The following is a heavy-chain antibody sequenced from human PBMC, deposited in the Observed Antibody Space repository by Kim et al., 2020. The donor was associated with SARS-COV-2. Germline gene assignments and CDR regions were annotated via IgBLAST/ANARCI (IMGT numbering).Heavy chain of an antibody. CDR1: GFTLTKYG. CDR3: TRGAVSGNDACGI. Sequence: GGSLRLSCEASGFTLTKYGMHWVRQAPGTGLEWVAFISYDGSVKYYGETVKGRFTISRDTSKNTLFLQMDSLRAEDTAVYYCTRGAVSGNDACGIWGQGSLVTVSS. V-gene: IGHV3-30*03. J-gene: IGHJ3*02. CDR2: ISYDGSVK. D-gene: IGHD6-19*01.